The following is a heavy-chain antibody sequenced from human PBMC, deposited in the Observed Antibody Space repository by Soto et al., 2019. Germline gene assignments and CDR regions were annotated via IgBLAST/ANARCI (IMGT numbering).Heavy chain of an antibody. CDR3: ARDRRGYCSSTSCRRGFDY. D-gene: IGHD2-2*01. CDR2: INHSGSP. V-gene: IGHV4-34*01. Sequence: QVQLQQWGAGLLKPSETLSLTCAVYGGSFSGYYWSWIRQPPGKGLEWIGEINHSGSPNYNPSLKSRVTLSVDTSKHQFSLKLSSVTAADTAVYYCARDRRGYCSSTSCRRGFDYWGQGNLGTVAS. CDR1: GGSFSGYY. J-gene: IGHJ4*02.